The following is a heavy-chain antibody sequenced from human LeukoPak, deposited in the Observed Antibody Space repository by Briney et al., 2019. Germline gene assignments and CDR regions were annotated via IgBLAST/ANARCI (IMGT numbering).Heavy chain of an antibody. Sequence: SETLSLTCTVSGGSMSPYHWGWIRQPPGKGLEWTGYIYYSGSTNYNPSLKSRVTISVDTSKNQFSLKLSSVTAADTAVYYCASESFGGNSVYWGQGTLVTVSS. J-gene: IGHJ4*02. CDR1: GGSMSPYH. D-gene: IGHD4-23*01. V-gene: IGHV4-59*01. CDR2: IYYSGST. CDR3: ASESFGGNSVY.